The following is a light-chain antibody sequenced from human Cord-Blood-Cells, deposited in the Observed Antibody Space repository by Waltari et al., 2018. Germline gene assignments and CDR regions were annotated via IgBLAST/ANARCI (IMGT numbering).Light chain of an antibody. CDR2: EGS. CDR3: CSYAGSSTWV. J-gene: IGLJ3*02. CDR1: SSDVGSYNL. V-gene: IGLV2-23*01. Sequence: GQSITISCTGTSSDVGSYNLVSWYQQHPGKAPKLMIYEGSKRPSGVSNRFSGSKSGNPASLTISGLQAEDEADYYCCSYAGSSTWVFGGGTKLTVL.